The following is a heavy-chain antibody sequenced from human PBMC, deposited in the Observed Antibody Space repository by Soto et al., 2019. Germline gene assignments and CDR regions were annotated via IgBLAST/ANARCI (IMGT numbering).Heavy chain of an antibody. Sequence: SETLSLTCTVSGGSVSSGSYYWSWIRQPPGKGLEWIGYIYYSGSTNYNPSLKSRVTISVDTSKNQFSLKLSSVTAADTAVYYCARTDSSGWTRYFDYWGQGTLVTVSS. V-gene: IGHV4-61*01. J-gene: IGHJ4*02. CDR2: IYYSGST. CDR3: ARTDSSGWTRYFDY. D-gene: IGHD6-19*01. CDR1: GGSVSSGSYY.